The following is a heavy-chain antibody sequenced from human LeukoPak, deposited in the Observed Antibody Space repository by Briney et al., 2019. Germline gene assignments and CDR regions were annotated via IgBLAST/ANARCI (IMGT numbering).Heavy chain of an antibody. CDR3: ARAEYQLLADYYYMDV. D-gene: IGHD2-2*01. CDR1: GYSISSGYY. J-gene: IGHJ6*03. CDR2: IYHSGST. Sequence: SETLSLTCTVSGYSISSGYYWGWIRQPPGKGLEWIGSIYHSGSTYYNPPLKSRVTISVDTSKNQFSLKLSSVTAADTAVYYCARAEYQLLADYYYMDVWGKGTTVTISS. V-gene: IGHV4-38-2*02.